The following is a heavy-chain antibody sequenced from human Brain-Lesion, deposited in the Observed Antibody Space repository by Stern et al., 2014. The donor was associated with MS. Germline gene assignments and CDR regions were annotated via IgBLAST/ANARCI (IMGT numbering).Heavy chain of an antibody. CDR2: IYYSGFT. D-gene: IGHD1-26*01. CDR3: ARHDSVPRPSQLYSARDRGPGYFDY. V-gene: IGHV4-39*01. Sequence: VHLVESGPGLVKPSETLSLTCTVSGGSISSSTYYWAWIRQPPGKGLEWIGNIYYSGFTYYNPSLKSRVPISVDMSKNQFSLKLSSVTAADTAIYYCARHDSVPRPSQLYSARDRGPGYFDYWGQGTLVTASS. J-gene: IGHJ4*02. CDR1: GGSISSSTYY.